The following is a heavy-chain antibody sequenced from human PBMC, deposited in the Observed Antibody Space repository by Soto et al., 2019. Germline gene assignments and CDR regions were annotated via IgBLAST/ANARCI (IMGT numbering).Heavy chain of an antibody. CDR1: GGSISSYY. CDR2: IYYSGST. Sequence: SETLSLTCTVSGGSISSYYWSWIRQPPGKGLEWIGYIYYSGSTNYNPSLKSRATISVDTSKNQFSLKLSSVTAADTAVYYCAREDCSGGSCYGGVGFNWFDPWGQGTLVTVSS. CDR3: AREDCSGGSCYGGVGFNWFDP. V-gene: IGHV4-59*01. J-gene: IGHJ5*02. D-gene: IGHD2-15*01.